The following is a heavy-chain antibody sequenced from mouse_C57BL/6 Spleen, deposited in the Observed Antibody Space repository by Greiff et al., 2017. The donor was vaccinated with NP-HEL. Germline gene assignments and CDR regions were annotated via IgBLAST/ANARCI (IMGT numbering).Heavy chain of an antibody. CDR3: ARDGFDGSGPWFAY. J-gene: IGHJ3*01. CDR1: GYSGASDG. D-gene: IGHD1-1*01. CDR2: IYPWSGGT. Sequence: VPLQQPGAELVKQGASVKMSCKALGYSGASDGDTLLGGVPGQSLEWIGDIYPWSGGTNYNEKFKSKATLTVDTSSSTAYMQLSSLTSEDSAVYDCARDGFDGSGPWFAYWGQGTLVTVSA. V-gene: IGHV1-55*01.